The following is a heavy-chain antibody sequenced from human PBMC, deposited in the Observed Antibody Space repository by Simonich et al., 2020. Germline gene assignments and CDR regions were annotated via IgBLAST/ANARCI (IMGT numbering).Heavy chain of an antibody. CDR2: INPNSGGT. V-gene: IGHV1-2*02. CDR3: ARWPSIPASYGSGSYFDY. J-gene: IGHJ4*02. Sequence: QVQLVQSGAEVKKPGASVKVSCKASGYTFTGYYMHWVRQAPGQGLEWMVGINPNSGGTNYAQKFQGRVTMTRDTSISTAYMELSRLRSDDTAVYYCARWPSIPASYGSGSYFDYWGQGTLVTVSS. D-gene: IGHD3-10*01. CDR1: GYTFTGYY.